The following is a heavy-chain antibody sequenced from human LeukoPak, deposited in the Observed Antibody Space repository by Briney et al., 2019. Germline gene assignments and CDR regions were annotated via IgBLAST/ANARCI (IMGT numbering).Heavy chain of an antibody. J-gene: IGHJ6*03. Sequence: SVKVSCKASGGTFSSYAISWVRQAPGQGLEWMGGIIPIFGTANYAQKFQGRVTITADKSTSTAYMELSSLRSEDTAVYYCARAWVSTGYYYYYYMDVWGKGTTVTVSS. CDR1: GGTFSSYA. CDR3: ARAWVSTGYYYYYYMDV. CDR2: IIPIFGTA. V-gene: IGHV1-69*06. D-gene: IGHD1-14*01.